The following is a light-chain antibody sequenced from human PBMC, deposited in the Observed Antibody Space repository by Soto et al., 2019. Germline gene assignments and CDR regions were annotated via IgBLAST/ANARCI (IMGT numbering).Light chain of an antibody. Sequence: EIVLTQSPGTLSLSPGERATLSCRASQSVNINYLAWYQQKPGQSPRLLMYGTSTRATGVPGRFSGSGSGTDFTLTISRLEPEHFAVYYCQQFASSPRTFGQGTKVE. CDR2: GTS. CDR1: QSVNINY. J-gene: IGKJ1*01. CDR3: QQFASSPRT. V-gene: IGKV3-20*01.